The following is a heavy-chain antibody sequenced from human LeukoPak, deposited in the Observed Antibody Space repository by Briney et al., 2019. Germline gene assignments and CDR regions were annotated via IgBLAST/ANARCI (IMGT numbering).Heavy chain of an antibody. V-gene: IGHV3-7*01. CDR1: GFIFTNYF. J-gene: IGHJ4*02. Sequence: GGSLRLSCAASGFIFTNYFMSWVRQAPGKGLEWVASIKHDGSEKYYVDSVRGRFTISRDNTMNSLYLQMSSLRAEDTAVYYCASDRGWRTSGYYLYYFEYWGQGTLVTYSS. CDR2: IKHDGSEK. D-gene: IGHD3-3*01. CDR3: ASDRGWRTSGYYLYYFEY.